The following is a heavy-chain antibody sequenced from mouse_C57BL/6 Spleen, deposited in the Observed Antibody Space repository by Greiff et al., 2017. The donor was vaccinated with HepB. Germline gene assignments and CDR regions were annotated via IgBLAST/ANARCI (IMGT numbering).Heavy chain of an antibody. CDR1: GYTFTGYW. CDR2: ILPGSGST. J-gene: IGHJ2*01. CDR3: ARGIQFITTVEYYFDY. D-gene: IGHD1-1*01. V-gene: IGHV1-9*01. Sequence: QVQLQQSGAELMKPGASVKLSCKATGYTFTGYWIEWVKQRPGHGLEWIGEILPGSGSTNYNEKFKGKATFTADTSSNTAYMQLSSLTTEDSAIYYCARGIQFITTVEYYFDYWGQGTTLTVSS.